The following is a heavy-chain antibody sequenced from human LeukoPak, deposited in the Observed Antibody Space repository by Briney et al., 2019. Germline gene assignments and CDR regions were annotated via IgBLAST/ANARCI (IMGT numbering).Heavy chain of an antibody. Sequence: SETLSLTCTVSGGSISSYYWSWIRQPPGKGLEWIGYIYYSGRTNYNPSLKSRVTISVDTSKNQFSLKLSSVTAADMAVYYCARTGLVVVDWFDPWGQGTLVTVSS. J-gene: IGHJ5*02. V-gene: IGHV4-59*08. D-gene: IGHD2-15*01. CDR1: GGSISSYY. CDR2: IYYSGRT. CDR3: ARTGLVVVDWFDP.